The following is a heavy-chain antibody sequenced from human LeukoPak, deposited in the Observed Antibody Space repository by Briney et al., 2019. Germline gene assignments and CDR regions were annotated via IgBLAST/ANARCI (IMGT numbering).Heavy chain of an antibody. V-gene: IGHV3-9*01. CDR1: GFTFDDYA. CDR3: AKDIATAAGTVVY. Sequence: GGSLRLSCAASGFTFDDYAMHWVRQAPGKGLEWVSGISWNSGSIGYADSVKGRFTISRDNAKNSLYLQMNSLRAEDTALYYCAKDIATAAGTVVYWGQGTLVTVSS. CDR2: ISWNSGSI. J-gene: IGHJ4*02. D-gene: IGHD6-13*01.